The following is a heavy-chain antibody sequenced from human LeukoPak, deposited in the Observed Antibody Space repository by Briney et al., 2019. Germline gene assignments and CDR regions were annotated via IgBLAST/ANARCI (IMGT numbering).Heavy chain of an antibody. J-gene: IGHJ4*02. D-gene: IGHD1-26*01. Sequence: ASVKVSCKASGYPFTGYYIHWVRQAPGQGLEWMGWINPNTGGTNYAQKFQGRVTMTTDTSTSTAYMELRSLRSDDTAVYYCARDRGSYDYWGQGTLVTVSS. CDR2: INPNTGGT. CDR1: GYPFTGYY. CDR3: ARDRGSYDY. V-gene: IGHV1-2*02.